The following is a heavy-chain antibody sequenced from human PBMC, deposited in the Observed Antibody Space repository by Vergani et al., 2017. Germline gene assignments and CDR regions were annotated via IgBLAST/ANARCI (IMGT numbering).Heavy chain of an antibody. V-gene: IGHV4-39*01. J-gene: IGHJ5*02. CDR1: GASIRSSNYY. D-gene: IGHD6-19*01. Sequence: QLQLQESGPGLVKPSATLSLTCSVSGASIRSSNYYWGWIRQPPGKGLEWIASIYYSGSTYYNPSLKSRVTISVDTSKKQFSLKLSSVTAADTAVYFCARHSTVEWLVKLGWIDPWGQGILFTVSS. CDR2: IYYSGST. CDR3: ARHSTVEWLVKLGWIDP.